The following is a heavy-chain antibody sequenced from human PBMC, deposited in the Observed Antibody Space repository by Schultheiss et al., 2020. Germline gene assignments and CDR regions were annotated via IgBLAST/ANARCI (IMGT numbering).Heavy chain of an antibody. Sequence: SETLSLTCSVSGNSISSYYWSWLRQPPGKGLEWIGYMYYSGSTNYNPSLKSRVTISIDTSKNQLSLKLDSVTAADTAMYYCEVCRYTSGWYFFDYWGQGALVTVSS. CDR3: EVCRYTSGWYFFDY. J-gene: IGHJ4*02. D-gene: IGHD6-19*01. CDR2: MYYSGST. CDR1: GNSISSYY. V-gene: IGHV4-59*08.